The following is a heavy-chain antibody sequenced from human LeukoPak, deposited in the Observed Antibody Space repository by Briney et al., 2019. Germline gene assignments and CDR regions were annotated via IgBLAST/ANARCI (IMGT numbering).Heavy chain of an antibody. CDR2: ISGSGGST. Sequence: PGRSLTLSCPASGFIFSSYAMSWVRQAPGKGLEWVSAISGSGGSTYYADSVKGRFTIPRHNSKNTLYLQGNSHMAEHPAVYYCACDYWGQGTLVTVSS. V-gene: IGHV3-23*01. CDR3: ACDY. J-gene: IGHJ4*02. CDR1: GFIFSSYA.